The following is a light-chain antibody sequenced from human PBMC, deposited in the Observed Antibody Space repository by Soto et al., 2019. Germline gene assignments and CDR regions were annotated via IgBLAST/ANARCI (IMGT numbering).Light chain of an antibody. Sequence: ALTQSPGILSLSLGERATLSCRASQGISSTSLGWYQQRPGQAPRLLISAAINRAAGIPDSFSGSGSCADFTVILCTMDPEDFAVYYCQHYRTSRPVTIGGGTRVEIK. J-gene: IGKJ4*01. CDR3: QHYRTSRPVT. CDR2: AAI. CDR1: QGISSTS. V-gene: IGKV3-20*01.